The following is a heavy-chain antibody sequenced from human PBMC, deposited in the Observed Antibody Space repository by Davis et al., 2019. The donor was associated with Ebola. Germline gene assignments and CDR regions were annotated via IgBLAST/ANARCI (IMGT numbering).Heavy chain of an antibody. V-gene: IGHV1-8*02. J-gene: IGHJ4*02. D-gene: IGHD3-22*01. Sequence: AASVKVSCKASGGTFSSYAISWVRQAPGQGLEWMGWLMPHSGDSASAQKFQGRVTLARNTSLGTASMELNSLRSDDTAVYYCARSITMIVVGYFDYWGQGTLVTVSS. CDR2: LMPHSGDS. CDR1: GGTFSSYA. CDR3: ARSITMIVVGYFDY.